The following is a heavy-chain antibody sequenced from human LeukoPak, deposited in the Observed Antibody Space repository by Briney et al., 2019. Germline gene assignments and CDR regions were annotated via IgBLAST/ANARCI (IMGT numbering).Heavy chain of an antibody. J-gene: IGHJ6*03. V-gene: IGHV3-30*01. CDR1: GFTFSSYA. CDR2: ISYDGSNK. CDR3: AREDVVVPAAHSMDV. D-gene: IGHD2-2*01. Sequence: GGSLRLSCAASGFTFSSYAMHWVRQAPGKGLEWVAVISYDGSNKYYADSVKGRFTISRDNSKNTLYLQMNSLRAEDTAVYYCAREDVVVPAAHSMDVWGKGTTVTISS.